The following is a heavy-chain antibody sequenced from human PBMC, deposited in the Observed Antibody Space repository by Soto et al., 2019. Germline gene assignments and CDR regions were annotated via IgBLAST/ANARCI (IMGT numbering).Heavy chain of an antibody. D-gene: IGHD1-26*01. CDR2: IYDSGSP. J-gene: IGHJ4*02. CDR3: ARGVGSSPPRY. CDR1: GGSISVYY. V-gene: IGHV4-59*01. Sequence: SETLSLTCTISGGSISVYYWSWIRQPPGQALEWIGYIYDSGSPYYNPSLRSRFIISADTSKNQISLKLTSAPAADTAVYYCARGVGSSPPRYWGRGTLVTVSS.